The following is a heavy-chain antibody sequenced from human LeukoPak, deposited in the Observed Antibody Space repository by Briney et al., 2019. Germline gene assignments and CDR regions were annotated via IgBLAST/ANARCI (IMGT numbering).Heavy chain of an antibody. CDR1: GGSISSYY. Sequence: SETLSLTCTVSGGSISSYYWSWIRQPPGKGLEWIGYIYYSGSTNYNPSLKSRVTISVDTSKNQFSLKLSAVTAADTAVYYCARDTSRYYYGSGSYYNGYYFDYWGQGTLVTVSS. CDR2: IYYSGST. J-gene: IGHJ4*02. V-gene: IGHV4-59*01. CDR3: ARDTSRYYYGSGSYYNGYYFDY. D-gene: IGHD3-10*01.